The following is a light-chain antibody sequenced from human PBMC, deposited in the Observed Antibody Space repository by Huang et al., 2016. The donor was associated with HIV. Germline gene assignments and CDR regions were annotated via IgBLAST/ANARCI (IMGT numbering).Light chain of an antibody. J-gene: IGKJ5*01. CDR3: QQRSKWPIT. CDR1: QSVGNY. V-gene: IGKV3-11*01. CDR2: DAS. Sequence: EIVLTQSPGTLSLSPGERATLSCRTSQSVGNYLFWYQQKPGQVPRLLIYDASYRAAGIPARFSGSGSGTDFTLTMSSLEPEDFAVYYCQQRSKWPITFGQGTRLEIK.